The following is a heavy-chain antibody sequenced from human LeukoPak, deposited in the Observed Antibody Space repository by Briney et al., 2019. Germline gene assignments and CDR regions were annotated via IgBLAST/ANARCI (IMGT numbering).Heavy chain of an antibody. V-gene: IGHV3-53*01. Sequence: GGSLRLSCAASGFTVSSNYMSWVRQAPGKGLEWVSVIYSGGSTYYADSVKGRFTISRDNSKNTLYLQMNSLRAEDTAVYYCARDRLFNYYYYGMDVWGQGTTVTVS. D-gene: IGHD3-3*01. CDR1: GFTVSSNY. CDR2: IYSGGST. CDR3: ARDRLFNYYYYGMDV. J-gene: IGHJ6*02.